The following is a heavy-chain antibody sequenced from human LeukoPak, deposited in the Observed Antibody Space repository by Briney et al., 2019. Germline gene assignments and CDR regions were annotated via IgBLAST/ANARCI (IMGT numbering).Heavy chain of an antibody. D-gene: IGHD3-3*01. CDR2: IIHTGNT. V-gene: IGHV4-34*12. CDR1: GFTFSDYY. J-gene: IGHJ5*02. Sequence: PGGSLRLSCAASGFTFSDYYMSWIRQAPGKGLEWIGEIIHTGNTNYNPSLKSRVTISVDKSKKQFSLKVTSVTAGDTALYYCARARYSDFLSGYSYGFDPWGQGILVTVSS. CDR3: ARARYSDFLSGYSYGFDP.